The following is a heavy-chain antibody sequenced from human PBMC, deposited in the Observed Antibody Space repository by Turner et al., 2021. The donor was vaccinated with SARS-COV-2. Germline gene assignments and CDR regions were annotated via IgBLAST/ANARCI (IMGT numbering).Heavy chain of an antibody. CDR3: AKTPYSSSGRGDGFDI. J-gene: IGHJ3*02. Sequence: EVQTLESGGGLVQPGGSLRLSCEASGFTFSDYAMSWVRQAPGKGTDWVSVISGSGGRTLYADSAKGRFNISRDNSKSALYLQMDGLRVEDTAIYYCAKTPYSSSGRGDGFDIWGQGTLVTVSS. CDR1: GFTFSDYA. CDR2: ISGSGGRT. D-gene: IGHD6-6*01. V-gene: IGHV3-23*01.